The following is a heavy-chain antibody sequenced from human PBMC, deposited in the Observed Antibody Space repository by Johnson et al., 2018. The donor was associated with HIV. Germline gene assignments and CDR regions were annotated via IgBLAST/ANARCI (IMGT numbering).Heavy chain of an antibody. CDR1: GFTFSSYA. D-gene: IGHD2-21*02. J-gene: IGHJ3*02. Sequence: QVQLVESGGGVVQPGRSLRLSCAASGFTFSSYAMHWVRQAPGKGLEWVAVISYDGSNKNYADSVKGRFTISRDNSKNTLYLQMNSLRAEDTAVYYCARARARVTFDIWGQGTLVTVSS. CDR2: ISYDGSNK. CDR3: ARARARVTFDI. V-gene: IGHV3-30*14.